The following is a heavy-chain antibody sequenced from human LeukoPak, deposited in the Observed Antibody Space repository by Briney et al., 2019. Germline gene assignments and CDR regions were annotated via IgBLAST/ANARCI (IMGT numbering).Heavy chain of an antibody. D-gene: IGHD1-26*01. CDR1: GYTFTSYW. V-gene: IGHV5-51*01. CDR3: ARRGTYSTYFDS. CDR2: IYPGDSDT. J-gene: IGHJ4*02. Sequence: GESLKISCKGSGYTFTSYWIAWVRQLPGKGLGWMGIIYPGDSDTKYSPSFQGQVTISADKSISTAYLQWSSLEASDTAMYYCARRGTYSTYFDSWGQGTLVTVSS.